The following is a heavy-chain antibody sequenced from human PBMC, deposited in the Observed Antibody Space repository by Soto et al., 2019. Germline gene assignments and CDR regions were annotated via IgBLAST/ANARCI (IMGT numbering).Heavy chain of an antibody. D-gene: IGHD4-4*01. J-gene: IGHJ6*02. CDR3: ARPSTVTTLPYYYGMDV. CDR2: IIPIFGTA. V-gene: IGHV1-69*13. CDR1: GGTFSSYA. Sequence: ASVKVSCKASGGTFSSYAISWVRQAPGQGLEWMGGIIPIFGTANYAQKFQGRVTITADESTSTAYMELSSLRSEDTAVYYCARPSTVTTLPYYYGMDVWGQGTTVTVS.